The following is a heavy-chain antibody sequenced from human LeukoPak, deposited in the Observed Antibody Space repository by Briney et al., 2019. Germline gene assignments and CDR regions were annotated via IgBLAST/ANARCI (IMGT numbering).Heavy chain of an antibody. Sequence: ASVKVSCKASGYTFTNYYIHWVRQAPGHGLEWLGISNPSGDSTNYAQKFQGRVTITADKSTSTAYMELSSLRSEDTAVYYCARDEVVPAATYYFDYWGQGTLVTVSS. CDR3: ARDEVVPAATYYFDY. J-gene: IGHJ4*02. CDR1: GYTFTNYY. CDR2: SNPSGDST. D-gene: IGHD2-2*01. V-gene: IGHV1-46*01.